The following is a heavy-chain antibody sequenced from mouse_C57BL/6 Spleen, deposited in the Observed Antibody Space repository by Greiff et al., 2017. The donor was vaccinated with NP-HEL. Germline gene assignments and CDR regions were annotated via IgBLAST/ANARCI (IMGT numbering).Heavy chain of an antibody. J-gene: IGHJ3*01. CDR3: IYGSSFAY. Sequence: EVQLQESGGGLVQPGGSMKLSCVASGFTFSNYWMNWVRQSPEKGLEWVAQIRLKSDNYATHYAESVKGRFTISRDDSKSSVYLQMNNLRAEDTGIYYCIYGSSFAYWGQGTLVTVSA. CDR1: GFTFSNYW. D-gene: IGHD1-1*01. V-gene: IGHV6-3*01. CDR2: IRLKSDNYAT.